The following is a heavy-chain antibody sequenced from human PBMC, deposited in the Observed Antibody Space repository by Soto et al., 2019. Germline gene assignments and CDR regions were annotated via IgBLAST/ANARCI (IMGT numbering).Heavy chain of an antibody. Sequence: GGSLRLSCAASGFTFSSYGMHWVRQAPGKGLEWVAVISYDGSNKYYADSVKGRFTISRDNSKNTLYLQMNSLRAEDTAVYYCAKPLLRGYYYYGMDVWGQGTTVTVSS. D-gene: IGHD2-21*02. V-gene: IGHV3-30*18. CDR2: ISYDGSNK. J-gene: IGHJ6*02. CDR3: AKPLLRGYYYYGMDV. CDR1: GFTFSSYG.